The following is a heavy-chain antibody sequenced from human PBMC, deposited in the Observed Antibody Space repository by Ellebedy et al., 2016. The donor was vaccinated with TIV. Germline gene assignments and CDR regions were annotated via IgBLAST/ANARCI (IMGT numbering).Heavy chain of an antibody. CDR3: ARDNHGLLKYYYGSGSPGGY. V-gene: IGHV1-2*02. D-gene: IGHD3-10*01. CDR1: GYTFTGYY. CDR2: INPNSGGT. Sequence: ASVKVSCKASGYTFTGYYMHWVRQAPGQGLEWMGWINPNSGGTNYAQKFQGRVTMTRDTSISTAYMELSRLRSDDTAVYYCARDNHGLLKYYYGSGSPGGYWGQGTLVTVSS. J-gene: IGHJ4*02.